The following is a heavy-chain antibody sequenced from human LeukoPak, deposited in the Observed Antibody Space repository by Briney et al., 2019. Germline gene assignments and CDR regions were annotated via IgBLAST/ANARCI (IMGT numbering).Heavy chain of an antibody. CDR3: ARDGYCSSTSCYVGYYYYGMDV. D-gene: IGHD2-2*01. CDR1: GFTFSSYA. Sequence: PGGSLRLSCAASGFTFSSYAMTWVRQAPGKGLEWVSGISGSGGSTYHADSVKGRFTISRDNSKNSLYLQMNSLRAEDTAVYYCARDGYCSSTSCYVGYYYYGMDVWGQGTTVTVSS. CDR2: ISGSGGST. J-gene: IGHJ6*02. V-gene: IGHV3-23*01.